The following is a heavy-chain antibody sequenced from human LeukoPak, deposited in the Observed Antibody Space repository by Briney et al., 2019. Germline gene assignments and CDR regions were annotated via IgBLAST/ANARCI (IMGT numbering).Heavy chain of an antibody. J-gene: IGHJ4*02. CDR2: INWNVGST. CDR1: GFTFDDYG. CDR3: ARTPGGSGNLFDY. V-gene: IGHV3-20*04. Sequence: GGSLRLSCAASGFTFDDYGMSWVRQAPGKGLEWVSGINWNVGSTGYADSVKGRFTISRDNAKNSLYLQMNSLRAEDTAVHYCARTPGGSGNLFDYWGQGTLVTVSS. D-gene: IGHD3-10*01.